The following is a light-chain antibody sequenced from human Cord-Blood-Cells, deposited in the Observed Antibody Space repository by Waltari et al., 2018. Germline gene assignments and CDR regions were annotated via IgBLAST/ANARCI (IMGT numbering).Light chain of an antibody. V-gene: IGLV2-23*01. CDR3: CSYAGSSTLV. CDR2: EGS. J-gene: IGLJ2*01. CDR1: SSYVGSYNL. Sequence: QSALTQPASVSGSPGQSITISCPGTSSYVGSYNLVSWYQQHPGKAPNLMIYEGSKRPSGVSNRFSGSKSGNTASLTISGLQAEDEADYYCCSYAGSSTLVFGGGTKLTVL.